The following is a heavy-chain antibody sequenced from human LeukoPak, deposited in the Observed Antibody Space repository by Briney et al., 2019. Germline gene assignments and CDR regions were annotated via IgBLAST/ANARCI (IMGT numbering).Heavy chain of an antibody. CDR3: ARLSASGPTYFDL. CDR2: IRNKANRDTT. D-gene: IGHD6-13*01. J-gene: IGHJ2*01. Sequence: GGSPRLSCAASGLTFSDHHMDWVRQAPGKGLEWVGRIRNKANRDTTEYATSVKGRFTISRDDSEHSLYLHMNSLKTEDTAVYYCARLSASGPTYFDLWGRGTLVTVSS. CDR1: GLTFSDHH. V-gene: IGHV3-72*01.